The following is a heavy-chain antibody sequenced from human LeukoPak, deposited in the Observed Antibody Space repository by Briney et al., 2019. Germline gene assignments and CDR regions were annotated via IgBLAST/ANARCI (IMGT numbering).Heavy chain of an antibody. CDR1: GGSISSSSYY. J-gene: IGHJ6*02. Sequence: SSETLSLTCIVSGGSISSSSYYWGWIRQPPGKGLEWIGSMYYSGSTYYNPSLKSRVTISVDTSKNQFSLELSSVTAADTAVYWCHYGMDVWGQGTTVTVSS. CDR3: HYGMDV. V-gene: IGHV4-39*01. CDR2: MYYSGST.